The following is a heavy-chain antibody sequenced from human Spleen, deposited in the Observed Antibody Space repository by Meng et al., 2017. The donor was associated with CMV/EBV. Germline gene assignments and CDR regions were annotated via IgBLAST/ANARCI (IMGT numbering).Heavy chain of an antibody. CDR3: ARGLGAYFFDY. J-gene: IGHJ4*02. D-gene: IGHD7-27*01. CDR2: IYNNGNS. Sequence: SETLSLTCSVSGGSIKNFYWNWIRQSPGKGLEWLGYIYNNGNSDYNPSLKSRVTMSEDMSKNEFSLRLSSVTAADTAVYYCARGLGAYFFDYWGQGTLVTVSS. V-gene: IGHV4-59*13. CDR1: GGSIKNFY.